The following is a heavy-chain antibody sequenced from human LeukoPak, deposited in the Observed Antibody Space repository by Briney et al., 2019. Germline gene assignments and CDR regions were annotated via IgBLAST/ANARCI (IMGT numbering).Heavy chain of an antibody. J-gene: IGHJ4*02. CDR1: GGSVTKTNW. Sequence: PSETLSLTCAVFGGSVTKTNWWSWVRQPPGKGLEWIGEIYHRGTTNYNPSLKSRVTISIDNSTNQFSLILTSVTAADTAIYYCARDGYGDRRPFYWGQGTLVTVFS. CDR3: ARDGYGDRRPFY. V-gene: IGHV4-4*02. CDR2: IYHRGTT. D-gene: IGHD2-21*02.